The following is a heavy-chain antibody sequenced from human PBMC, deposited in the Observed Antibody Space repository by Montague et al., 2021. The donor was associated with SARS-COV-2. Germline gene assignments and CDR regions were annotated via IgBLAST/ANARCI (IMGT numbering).Heavy chain of an antibody. CDR3: ARDRFDFGAGRQGTIDF. J-gene: IGHJ4*02. Sequence: SETLSLTCSVSGDSITNHYWSWIRQPAGKGLVWFGRMNFTGKTNFSPSFSSRLTMSADTSKNQFSLKLTSVTAADTAIYFCARDRFDFGAGRQGTIDFWGQGTLVTVSS. CDR2: MNFTGKT. CDR1: GDSITNHY. V-gene: IGHV4-4*07. D-gene: IGHD4/OR15-4a*01.